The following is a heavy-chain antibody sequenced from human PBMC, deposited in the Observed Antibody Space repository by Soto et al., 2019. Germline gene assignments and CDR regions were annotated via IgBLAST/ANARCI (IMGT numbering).Heavy chain of an antibody. CDR1: GGSLSGYF. CDR3: ARGGISHWAYFYYMDV. J-gene: IGHJ6*03. Sequence: SDTLSLTCVVSGGSLSGYFWSWIRQPPGLALEWIGEINHLGSINYNPSLKSRVTMSVDTSKNQFSLTLNSVTAADTATYYCARGGISHWAYFYYMDVWDRGTTVTVSS. V-gene: IGHV4-34*01. D-gene: IGHD2-21*01. CDR2: INHLGSI.